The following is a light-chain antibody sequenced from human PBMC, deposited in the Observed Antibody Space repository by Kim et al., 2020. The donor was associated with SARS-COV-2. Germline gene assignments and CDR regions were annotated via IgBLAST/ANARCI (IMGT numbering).Light chain of an antibody. Sequence: QSVLTQPPSASGTPGQRVTISCSGSSSNIGSNAVNWYQQFPGMAPKLLIYSNDQRPSGVPDRFSGSRSGTSASLAISGLQSEDEADYYCSAWDSSLSGRVFGGGTQLTVL. CDR1: SSNIGSNA. CDR3: SAWDSSLSGRV. CDR2: SND. J-gene: IGLJ3*02. V-gene: IGLV1-44*01.